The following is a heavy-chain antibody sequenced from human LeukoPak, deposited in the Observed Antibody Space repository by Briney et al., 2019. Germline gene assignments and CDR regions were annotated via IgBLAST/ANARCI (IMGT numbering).Heavy chain of an antibody. J-gene: IGHJ5*02. CDR3: ARDLKYYYGSGSYRLDWFDR. D-gene: IGHD3-10*01. CDR2: INHSGST. Sequence: SETLSLTCAVYGGSFSGYYWSWLRQPPGKGLEWIGEINHSGSTNYNPSLKSRVTISVDTSKNQFSLKLSSVTAADTAVYYCARDLKYYYGSGSYRLDWFDRWGQGTLVTVSS. CDR1: GGSFSGYY. V-gene: IGHV4-34*01.